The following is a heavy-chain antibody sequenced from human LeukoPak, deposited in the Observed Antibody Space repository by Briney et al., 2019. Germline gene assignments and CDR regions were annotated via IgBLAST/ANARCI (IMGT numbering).Heavy chain of an antibody. Sequence: PSETLSLTCTVSGGPISSYYRNWIRRSPGKGLEWIGYFYYSASSNYNPSLTSRVTISADTSKNQFSLKLTSVTPADTAVYYCARAGGAIFGVVIDSHFDYWGQGILVSVSS. V-gene: IGHV4-59*01. J-gene: IGHJ4*02. CDR1: GGPISSYY. CDR2: FYYSASS. D-gene: IGHD3-3*02. CDR3: ARAGGAIFGVVIDSHFDY.